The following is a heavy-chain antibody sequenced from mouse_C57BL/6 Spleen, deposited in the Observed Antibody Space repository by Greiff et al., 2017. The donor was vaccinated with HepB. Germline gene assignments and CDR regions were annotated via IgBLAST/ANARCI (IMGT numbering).Heavy chain of an antibody. Sequence: EVHLVESGGGLVKPGGSLKLSCAASGFTFSSYAMSWVRQTPEKRLEWVATISDGGSYTYYPDNVKGRFTISRDNAKNNLYLQMSHLKSEDTAMDYCAIDKEVYYGSGYYFDYWGKGTTLTVSS. CDR1: GFTFSSYA. CDR2: ISDGGSYT. D-gene: IGHD1-1*02. CDR3: AIDKEVYYGSGYYFDY. J-gene: IGHJ2*01. V-gene: IGHV5-4*01.